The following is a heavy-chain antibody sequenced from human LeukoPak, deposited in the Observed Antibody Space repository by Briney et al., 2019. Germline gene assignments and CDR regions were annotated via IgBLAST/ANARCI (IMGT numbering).Heavy chain of an antibody. D-gene: IGHD3-9*01. V-gene: IGHV3-30*04. J-gene: IGHJ4*02. CDR2: ISYDGSNK. Sequence: GGPLRLSCAASGFTFSSYAMHWVRQAPGKGLEWVAVISYDGSNKYYADSVKGRFTISRDNSKNTLYLQMNSLRAEDTAVYYCARESRILTGYPYYFDYWGQGTLVTVSS. CDR3: ARESRILTGYPYYFDY. CDR1: GFTFSSYA.